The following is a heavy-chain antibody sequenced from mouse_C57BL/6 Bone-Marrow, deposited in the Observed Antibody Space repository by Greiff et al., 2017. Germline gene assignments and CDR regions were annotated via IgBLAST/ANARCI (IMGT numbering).Heavy chain of an antibody. J-gene: IGHJ4*01. Sequence: QVQLQQSGAELVRPGASVTLSCKASGYTFTDYEMHWVKQTPVHGLEWIGAIDPETGGTAYNQKFKGKAILTADKSSSTSYMELRSLTSADSAVYYCTGAMDYWCQGTSVTVSS. CDR3: TGAMDY. CDR1: GYTFTDYE. CDR2: IDPETGGT. V-gene: IGHV1-15*01.